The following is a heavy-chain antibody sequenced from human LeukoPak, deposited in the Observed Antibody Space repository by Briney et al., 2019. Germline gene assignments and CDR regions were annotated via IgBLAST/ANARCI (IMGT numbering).Heavy chain of an antibody. CDR2: ISYDGSIK. D-gene: IGHD2-2*01. Sequence: GGSLRLSCAASGFTFSGYAMHWVRQAPGEGLEWVAVISYDGSIKHYTDSVKGRFTISRDNSKNTLYLQMSSLRPEDTAVYYCASIFWGYCSSTSCYVDYWGQGTLVSVSS. V-gene: IGHV3-30-3*01. J-gene: IGHJ4*02. CDR1: GFTFSGYA. CDR3: ASIFWGYCSSTSCYVDY.